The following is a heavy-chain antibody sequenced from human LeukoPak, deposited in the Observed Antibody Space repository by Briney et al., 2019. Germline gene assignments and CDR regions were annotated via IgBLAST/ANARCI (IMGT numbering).Heavy chain of an antibody. V-gene: IGHV3-48*01. CDR2: ISSSSSTI. D-gene: IGHD4-17*01. CDR1: GFTFSSYS. Sequence: GGSLRLSCAASGFTFSSYSMNWVRQAPGKGLEWVSYISSSSSTIYYADSVKGRFTIFRDNAKNSLYLQMNSLRAEDTAVYYCARDYGRYAAEYFQHWGQGTLVTVSS. CDR3: ARDYGRYAAEYFQH. J-gene: IGHJ1*01.